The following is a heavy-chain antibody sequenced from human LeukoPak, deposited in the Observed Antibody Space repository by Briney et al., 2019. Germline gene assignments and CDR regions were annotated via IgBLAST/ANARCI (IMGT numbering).Heavy chain of an antibody. D-gene: IGHD6-13*01. CDR2: ISYDGSNK. CDR1: GFTFSSYA. V-gene: IGHV3-30-3*01. J-gene: IGHJ4*02. CDR3: ARDMGPGQQLVLFDY. Sequence: GGSLRLSCAASGFTFSSYAMHWVRQAPGKGLEWVAVISYDGSNKYYADSVKGRFTISRDNSKNTLYLQMNSLRAEDTAVYYCARDMGPGQQLVLFDYWGQGTLVTVSS.